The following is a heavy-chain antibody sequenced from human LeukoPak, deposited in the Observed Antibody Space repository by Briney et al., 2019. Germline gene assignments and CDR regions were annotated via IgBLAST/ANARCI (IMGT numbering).Heavy chain of an antibody. CDR1: GYTFTSYD. J-gene: IGHJ4*02. Sequence: GASVKVSCKASGYTFTSYDINWVRQAPGQGLEWMGRIIPILGIANYAQKFQGRVTITADKSTSTAYMELSSLRSEDTAVYYCARDVFGDYGNFDYWGQGTLVTVSS. D-gene: IGHD4-17*01. V-gene: IGHV1-69*04. CDR3: ARDVFGDYGNFDY. CDR2: IIPILGIA.